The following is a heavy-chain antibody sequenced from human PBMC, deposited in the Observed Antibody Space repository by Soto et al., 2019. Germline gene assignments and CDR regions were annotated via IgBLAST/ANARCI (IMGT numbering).Heavy chain of an antibody. CDR2: IYYSGST. CDR1: GGSIRGYY. CDR3: ARYISNYDFWSGYKYYFDY. D-gene: IGHD3-3*01. V-gene: IGHV4-59*12. J-gene: IGHJ4*02. Sequence: PSETLSLSCAVSGGSIRGYYWSWIRQPPGKGLEWVGYIYYSGSTNYNPSLKSRVTISVDTSKNQFSLKLSSVTAADTVVYYCARYISNYDFWSGYKYYFDYWGPGTLVTVSS.